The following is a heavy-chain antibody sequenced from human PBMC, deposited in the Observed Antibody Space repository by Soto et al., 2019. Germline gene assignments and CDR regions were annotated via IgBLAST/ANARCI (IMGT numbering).Heavy chain of an antibody. Sequence: QRGGSLRLSCAASGFTFSSYAMHWVRQAPGKGLEWVAVISYDGSNKYYADSVKGRFTISRDNSKNTLYLQMNSLRAEDTAEYYCARDAAKYYDILTGSHYYYYYGMDVWGQGTTVTVSS. V-gene: IGHV3-30-3*01. J-gene: IGHJ6*02. D-gene: IGHD3-9*01. CDR3: ARDAAKYYDILTGSHYYYYYGMDV. CDR1: GFTFSSYA. CDR2: ISYDGSNK.